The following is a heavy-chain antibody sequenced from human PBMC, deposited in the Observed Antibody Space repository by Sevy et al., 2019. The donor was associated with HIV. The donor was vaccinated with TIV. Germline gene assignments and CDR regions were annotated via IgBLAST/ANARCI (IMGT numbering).Heavy chain of an antibody. V-gene: IGHV4-4*02. CDR3: AHGEYFDLPGPEGYYYYYYGMDV. Sequence: SETLSLTCAVSGGSISSSNWWSWVRQPPGKGLEWIGEIYHSGSTNYNPSLKSRVTISVDKSKNQFSLKLSSVTAADTAVYYCAHGEYFDLPGPEGYYYYYYGMDVWGQGTTVTVSS. CDR2: IYHSGST. D-gene: IGHD3-9*01. CDR1: GGSISSSNW. J-gene: IGHJ6*02.